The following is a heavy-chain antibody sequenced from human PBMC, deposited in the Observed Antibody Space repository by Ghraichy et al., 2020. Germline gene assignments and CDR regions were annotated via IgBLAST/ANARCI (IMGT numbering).Heavy chain of an antibody. V-gene: IGHV4-39*01. J-gene: IGHJ2*01. CDR1: GDFISSNTYY. D-gene: IGHD2-8*02. CDR2: VNYRGST. CDR3: ARPSQYSTGRYWYFDV. Sequence: SETLSLTCSVSGDFISSNTYYWGWIRQPPGKGLEWVGSVNYRGSTYKNPSLKSRVTISVDTSTNQFSLRLDSVNAADTAVYYCARPSQYSTGRYWYFDVWGRGTLVIVSS.